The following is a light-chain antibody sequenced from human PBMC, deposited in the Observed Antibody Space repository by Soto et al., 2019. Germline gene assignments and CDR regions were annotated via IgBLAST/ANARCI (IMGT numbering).Light chain of an antibody. Sequence: QPVLTQPPSASGTPGQRVTISCSGSSSNLGSNSVNWYQQVPGTAPKLLISSDNQRPSGVPDRFSGSQSGTSASRAISGLQSEDEADYHCGAWDDSLNGWVFGGGTKLTVL. V-gene: IGLV1-44*01. J-gene: IGLJ3*02. CDR2: SDN. CDR1: SSNLGSNS. CDR3: GAWDDSLNGWV.